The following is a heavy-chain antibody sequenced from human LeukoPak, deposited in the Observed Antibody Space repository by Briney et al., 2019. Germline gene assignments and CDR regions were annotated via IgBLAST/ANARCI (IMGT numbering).Heavy chain of an antibody. V-gene: IGHV1-2*02. CDR3: ARGEGSSWFGY. D-gene: IGHD6-13*01. CDR1: GYTFSGNS. Sequence: ASVKVSCKASGYTFSGNSMHWVRQAPGQGLEWMGWINPNSGGTKYAQKFQGRVTMTRDTSINTAYMELSSLKSDDTAVYYCARGEGSSWFGYWGQGTLVTASS. J-gene: IGHJ4*02. CDR2: INPNSGGT.